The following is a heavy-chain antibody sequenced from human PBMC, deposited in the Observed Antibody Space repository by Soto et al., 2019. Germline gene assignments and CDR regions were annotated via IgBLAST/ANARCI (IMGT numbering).Heavy chain of an antibody. V-gene: IGHV3-48*03. CDR2: ISSSGSTI. Sequence: GGSLRLSCAASGFTFSSYEMNWVRQAPGKGLEWVSYISSSGSTIYYADSVKGRFTISRDNAKNSLYLQMNSLRAEDTAVYYCASPYSSSARGFDYWGHGTLVTVSS. J-gene: IGHJ4*01. CDR3: ASPYSSSARGFDY. CDR1: GFTFSSYE. D-gene: IGHD6-6*01.